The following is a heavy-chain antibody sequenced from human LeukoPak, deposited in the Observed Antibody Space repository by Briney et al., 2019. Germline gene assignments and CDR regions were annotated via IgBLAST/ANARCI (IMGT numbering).Heavy chain of an antibody. CDR1: GFTFRDYN. Sequence: GGSLRLSCAASGFTFRDYNMSWIRQAPGKGLEYISYINTGDTSIYYAGSVKGRFTISRDNAKNSLYLQMNSLRAEDTAMYYCARDPHLYGGNSHFDYWGQGTLVTVSS. V-gene: IGHV3-11*04. J-gene: IGHJ4*02. CDR3: ARDPHLYGGNSHFDY. D-gene: IGHD4-23*01. CDR2: INTGDTSI.